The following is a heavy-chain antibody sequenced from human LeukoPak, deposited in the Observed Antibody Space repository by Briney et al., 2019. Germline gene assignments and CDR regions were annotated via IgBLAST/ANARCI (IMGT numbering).Heavy chain of an antibody. V-gene: IGHV3-23*01. CDR2: ISGSGGSA. J-gene: IGHJ4*02. Sequence: GGSLRLSCAASGFTFSSYSMNWVRQAPGKGLGWVSAISGSGGSAYYADSVKGRFTISRDNSGDTLYLQMSSLRAEDTAVYYCAKDKVQTDSTWYYWGQGTLVTVSS. CDR3: AKDKVQTDSTWYY. D-gene: IGHD6-13*01. CDR1: GFTFSSYS.